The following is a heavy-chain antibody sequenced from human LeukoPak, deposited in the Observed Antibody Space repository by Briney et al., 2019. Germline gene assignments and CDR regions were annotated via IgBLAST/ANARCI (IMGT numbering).Heavy chain of an antibody. V-gene: IGHV1-8*01. D-gene: IGHD6-19*01. CDR2: MNPNSGNT. J-gene: IGHJ4*02. CDR3: ARGRHSSGWYRVY. CDR1: GYTFTSYD. Sequence: ASVKVSCKASGYTFTSYDINWVRQATGQGLEWMGWMNPNSGNTGYAQKFQGRVTMTRNTSISTAYMELSSLRSEDTAGYYCARGRHSSGWYRVYWGQGTLVTVSS.